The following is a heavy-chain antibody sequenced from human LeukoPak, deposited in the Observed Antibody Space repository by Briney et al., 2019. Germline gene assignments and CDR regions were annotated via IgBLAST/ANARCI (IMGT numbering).Heavy chain of an antibody. V-gene: IGHV3-66*01. Sequence: PSGGSLRLSCAASGFTVSSNYMSWVRQAPGKGLEWVSVIYSGGSTYYADSVKGRFTISRDNSKNTLYLQMNSLRAEDTAVYYCARESPIAVAGGAFDIWGQGTMVTVS. J-gene: IGHJ3*02. D-gene: IGHD6-19*01. CDR1: GFTVSSNY. CDR3: ARESPIAVAGGAFDI. CDR2: IYSGGST.